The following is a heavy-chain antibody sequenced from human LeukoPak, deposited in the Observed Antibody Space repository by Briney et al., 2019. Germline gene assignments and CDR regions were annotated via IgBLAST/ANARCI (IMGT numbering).Heavy chain of an antibody. J-gene: IGHJ6*03. Sequence: SETLSLTCAVSGGSISSGDNSWSWIRQPPGKGLEWIEYIYSSGSTYYNPSLKSRVTMSVATSKNQFSLKLSSVTAADTAVYYCAKLPAARPIHYYMDVWGKGTTVTVSS. D-gene: IGHD6-6*01. CDR1: GGSISSGDNS. V-gene: IGHV4-30-4*07. CDR2: IYSSGST. CDR3: AKLPAARPIHYYMDV.